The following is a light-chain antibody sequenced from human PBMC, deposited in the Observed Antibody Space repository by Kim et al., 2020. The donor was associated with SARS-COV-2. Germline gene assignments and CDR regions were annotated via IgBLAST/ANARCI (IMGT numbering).Light chain of an antibody. V-gene: IGKV1-39*01. J-gene: IGKJ3*01. Sequence: DIQMTQSPAYLPASVGDRVTITCRASQNIRSFLNWYQQKPGGAPRILIYSTSKLHNGAPSRLNGSGSGTDFTLTITNLQPEDFATYYCQQAYSTPFIFGPGTKVDIK. CDR3: QQAYSTPFI. CDR2: STS. CDR1: QNIRSF.